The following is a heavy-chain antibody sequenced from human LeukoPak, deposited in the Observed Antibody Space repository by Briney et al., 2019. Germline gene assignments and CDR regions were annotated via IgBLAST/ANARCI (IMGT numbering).Heavy chain of an antibody. Sequence: SETLSLTCTVSGGSISRYYWTWIRQPPGKGLEWIGYVLYSGSTNYNPSLKSRVTISVGTSKNQFSLKLISVTAADTAVYFCARSSQYNSGWYAYWGQGTLVTVSS. D-gene: IGHD6-19*01. V-gene: IGHV4-59*01. CDR2: VLYSGST. CDR3: ARSSQYNSGWYAY. J-gene: IGHJ4*02. CDR1: GGSISRYY.